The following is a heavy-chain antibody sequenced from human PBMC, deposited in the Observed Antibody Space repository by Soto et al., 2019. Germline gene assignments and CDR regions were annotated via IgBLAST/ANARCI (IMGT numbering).Heavy chain of an antibody. CDR1: GFTFNYYW. CDR2: IHSDGSTT. J-gene: IGHJ3*01. V-gene: IGHV3-74*01. D-gene: IGHD2-21*02. CDR3: VRGDKGGFDL. Sequence: GGSLRLSCAASGFTFNYYWMHWVRQAPGQGLVWVSHIHSDGSTTAYADSVKGRFTISRDNAKNTLYLQMNSLRAEDTAVYYCVRGDKGGFDLWGQGTTVTVSS.